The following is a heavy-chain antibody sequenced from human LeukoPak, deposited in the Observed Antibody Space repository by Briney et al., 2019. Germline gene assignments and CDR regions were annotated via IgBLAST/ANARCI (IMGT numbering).Heavy chain of an antibody. Sequence: GGSLRLSCAPSGFTFSSYAMSWVRQAPGKGLEWLSAISGSGGNTYYADSVKGRFTISRDNSKNTLYLQMNSLRAEDTAVYYCAKGDYYDFDYWGQGTLVTVSS. D-gene: IGHD3-10*01. CDR1: GFTFSSYA. J-gene: IGHJ4*02. CDR3: AKGDYYDFDY. CDR2: ISGSGGNT. V-gene: IGHV3-23*01.